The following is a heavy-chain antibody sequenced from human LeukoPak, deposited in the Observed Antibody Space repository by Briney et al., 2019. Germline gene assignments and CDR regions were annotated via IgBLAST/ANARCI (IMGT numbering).Heavy chain of an antibody. Sequence: TGGSLRLSCAAFGFTFSDYYMSWIRQAPGKGLEWVSYISSSGSTIYYADSVKGRFTISRDNAKNSLYLQMNSLRAEDTAVYYCARDGKEADYYDSSGYDYWGQGTLVTVSS. CDR1: GFTFSDYY. J-gene: IGHJ4*02. D-gene: IGHD3-22*01. CDR2: ISSSGSTI. V-gene: IGHV3-11*04. CDR3: ARDGKEADYYDSSGYDY.